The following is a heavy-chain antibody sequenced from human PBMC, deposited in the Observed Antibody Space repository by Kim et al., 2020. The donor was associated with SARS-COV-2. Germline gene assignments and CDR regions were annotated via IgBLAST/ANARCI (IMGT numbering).Heavy chain of an antibody. CDR1: GGSISPYY. CDR3: ARGVPLGEGSGLTHL. V-gene: IGHV4-59*01. Sequence: SETLSLTCTVSGGSISPYYCSWIRQAPGKGLEWIGYIYNSGSTTYNPSLKSRVTISVDTPKNEFSLKLSSVTAAHTAVYYCARGVPLGEGSGLTHLWGKG. J-gene: IGHJ5*02. CDR2: IYNSGST. D-gene: IGHD3-10*01.